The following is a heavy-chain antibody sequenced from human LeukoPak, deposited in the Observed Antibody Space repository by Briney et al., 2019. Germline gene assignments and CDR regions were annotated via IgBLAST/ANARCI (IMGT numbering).Heavy chain of an antibody. D-gene: IGHD3-10*01. V-gene: IGHV3-13*01. CDR2: IGTAGDT. CDR1: GFTFSSYA. J-gene: IGHJ3*02. Sequence: QSGGSLRLSCAASGFTFSSYAMSWVRQATGKGLEWVSAIGTAGDTYYPGSVKGRFTISRENAKNSLYLQMNSLRAGDTAVYYCARTWARDGSGSYYKGAFDIWGQGTMVTVSS. CDR3: ARTWARDGSGSYYKGAFDI.